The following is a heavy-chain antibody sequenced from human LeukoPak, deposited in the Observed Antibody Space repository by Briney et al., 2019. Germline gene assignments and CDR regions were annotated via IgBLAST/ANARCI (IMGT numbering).Heavy chain of an antibody. CDR1: GGPISSYY. Sequence: SETLSLTCTVSGGPISSYYWSWIRQPPGKGLEWIGYIYYSGSTNYNPSLKSRVTISVDTSKNQFSLKLSSVTAADTAVYYCARQGDYYDSSGYNYWGQGTLVTVSS. V-gene: IGHV4-59*08. J-gene: IGHJ4*02. D-gene: IGHD3-22*01. CDR2: IYYSGST. CDR3: ARQGDYYDSSGYNY.